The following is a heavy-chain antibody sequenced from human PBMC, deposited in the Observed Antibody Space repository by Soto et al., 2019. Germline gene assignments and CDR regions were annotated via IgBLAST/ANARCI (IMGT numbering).Heavy chain of an antibody. J-gene: IGHJ4*02. Sequence: PSETLSLTCTVSGGSISTYYWSWIRQPPGGTLEWIGYIYASGATTYNPSLESRVTMSVDMPNNEFSLELTSLTAAGTAVYYCARSHSFDGSIYHYYFDFWGQGTLVTVSS. CDR1: GGSISTYY. D-gene: IGHD3-10*01. CDR3: ARSHSFDGSIYHYYFDF. V-gene: IGHV4-59*01. CDR2: IYASGAT.